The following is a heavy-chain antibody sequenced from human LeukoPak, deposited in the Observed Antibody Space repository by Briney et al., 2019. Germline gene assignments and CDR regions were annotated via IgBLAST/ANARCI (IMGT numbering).Heavy chain of an antibody. D-gene: IGHD3-22*01. CDR3: AKDPSNYYDSSGYLDY. V-gene: IGHV3-48*01. J-gene: IGHJ4*02. CDR1: GFTFSSYS. Sequence: GGSLRLSCAASGFTFSSYSMNWVRQAPGKGLDWVSYISSSSSTIYYADSVKGRFTISRNNSKNTLYLQMNSLRAEDTAVYYCAKDPSNYYDSSGYLDYWGQGTLVTVSS. CDR2: ISSSSSTI.